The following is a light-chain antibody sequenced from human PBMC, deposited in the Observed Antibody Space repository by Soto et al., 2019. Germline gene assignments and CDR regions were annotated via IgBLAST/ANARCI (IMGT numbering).Light chain of an antibody. V-gene: IGLV1-40*01. Sequence: QSVLTQPPSVSGAPGQRVTISCTGSSSNIGAGYDVHWYQQLPGTAPKLLIYGNSNRPSGVPDRFSGSKSGTSASLAITGRQAEEEAEYYCQSYDSSLSGVVFGGGTKVTVL. CDR3: QSYDSSLSGVV. J-gene: IGLJ2*01. CDR2: GNS. CDR1: SSNIGAGYD.